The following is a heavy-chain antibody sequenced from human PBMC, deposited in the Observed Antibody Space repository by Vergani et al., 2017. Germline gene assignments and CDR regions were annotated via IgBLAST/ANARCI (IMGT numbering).Heavy chain of an antibody. CDR1: GGSISSGSYY. D-gene: IGHD3/OR15-3a*01. Sequence: QVQLQESGPGLVKPSQTLSLTCTVSGGSISSGSYYWNWIRQPAGKGLEWIGRLYTSGSTNYNPSLKSRVTISVDTSKNQFSLKLSSVTAAATAVYYCARDRGTGLDWYFDLWGRGTLVTVSS. CDR3: ARDRGTGLDWYFDL. V-gene: IGHV4-61*02. J-gene: IGHJ2*01. CDR2: LYTSGST.